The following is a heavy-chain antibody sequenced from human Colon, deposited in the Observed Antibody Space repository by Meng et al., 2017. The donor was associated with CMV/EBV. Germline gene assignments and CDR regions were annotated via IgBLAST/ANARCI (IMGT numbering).Heavy chain of an antibody. D-gene: IGHD5-12*01. CDR3: AIVDIGFQY. Sequence: LCLTCDVSGGASSSSNGWRWLRQPPGKGLEWVGEIYHTEGTNFNPSLKGRVSISVDNSKKQFSLKMTSVTAADTAIYYCAIVDIGFQYWGQGTLVTVSS. V-gene: IGHV4-4*02. J-gene: IGHJ4*02. CDR2: IYHTEGT. CDR1: GGASSSSNG.